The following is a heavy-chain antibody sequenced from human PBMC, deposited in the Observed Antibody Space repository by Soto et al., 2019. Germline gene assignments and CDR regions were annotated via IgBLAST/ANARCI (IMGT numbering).Heavy chain of an antibody. D-gene: IGHD3-22*01. CDR2: IYYSGST. J-gene: IGHJ5*02. CDR1: GGSIGSYY. Sequence: PSETLSLTCTVSGGSIGSYYRSWIRQPPEKGLEWIGYIYYSGSTNYNPSLKSRVTISVDTSKNQFSLKLSSVTAADTAVYYCARGGSYYDSSGYPNWFDPWGQGTLVTVSS. V-gene: IGHV4-59*01. CDR3: ARGGSYYDSSGYPNWFDP.